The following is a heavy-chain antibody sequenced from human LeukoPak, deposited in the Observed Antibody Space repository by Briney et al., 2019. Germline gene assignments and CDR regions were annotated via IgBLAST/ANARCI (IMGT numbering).Heavy chain of an antibody. D-gene: IGHD6-13*01. Sequence: ASVKVSCKASGYTFTSYGISWVRQAPGQGLEWMGWISAYNGNTNYAQKLQGRVTMTTDTSTSTAYMEVRSLRSDDTAVYYCARDVEQQLVRAVDYWGQGTLVTVSS. J-gene: IGHJ4*02. CDR1: GYTFTSYG. V-gene: IGHV1-18*01. CDR3: ARDVEQQLVRAVDY. CDR2: ISAYNGNT.